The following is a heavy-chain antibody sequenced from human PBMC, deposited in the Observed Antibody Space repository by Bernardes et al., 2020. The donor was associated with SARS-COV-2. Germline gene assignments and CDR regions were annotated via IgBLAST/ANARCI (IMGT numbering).Heavy chain of an antibody. V-gene: IGHV5-51*01. CDR2: IYPGDSDT. J-gene: IGHJ4*02. Sequence: GASLKISCKGSGYSFTSYWIGWVRQMPGKGLEWMGIIYPGDSDTRYSPSFQGQVTIPADKSISTAYLQWSSLKASGSAMYYCARRAVAPPYLDYWGQGTLVTVPS. CDR3: ARRAVAPPYLDY. CDR1: GYSFTSYW. D-gene: IGHD6-19*01.